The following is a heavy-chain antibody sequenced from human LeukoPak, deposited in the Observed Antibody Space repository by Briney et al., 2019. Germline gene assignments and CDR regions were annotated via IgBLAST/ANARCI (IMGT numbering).Heavy chain of an antibody. J-gene: IGHJ4*02. CDR3: ARDPSFDILTGYDY. CDR1: GFTFSDYY. D-gene: IGHD3-9*01. Sequence: GGSLRLSCAASGFTFSDYYMSWIRQAPGKGLEWVSYISSSGSTIYYADSVKGRFTTSRDNAKNSLYLQMNSLRAEDTAVYYCARDPSFDILTGYDYWGQGTLVTVSS. CDR2: ISSSGSTI. V-gene: IGHV3-11*04.